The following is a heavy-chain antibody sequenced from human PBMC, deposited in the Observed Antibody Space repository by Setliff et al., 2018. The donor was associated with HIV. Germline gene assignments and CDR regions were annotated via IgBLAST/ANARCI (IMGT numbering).Heavy chain of an antibody. D-gene: IGHD5-12*01. CDR2: INPTGGST. Sequence: ASVKVSCKPSGYSFTNHYMHWVRQAPGQGLEWMGVINPTGGSTRNTQKFQGRVAMTRNTSTSTVYMELSSLRSEDTAVYYCASAGAWQRNALDIWGQGTMVTVSS. V-gene: IGHV1-46*01. J-gene: IGHJ3*02. CDR1: GYSFTNHY. CDR3: ASAGAWQRNALDI.